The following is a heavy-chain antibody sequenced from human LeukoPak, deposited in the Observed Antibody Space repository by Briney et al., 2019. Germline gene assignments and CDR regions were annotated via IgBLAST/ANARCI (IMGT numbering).Heavy chain of an antibody. CDR3: ARSLPLYYYDSSGPTRNAFDI. J-gene: IGHJ3*02. D-gene: IGHD3-22*01. CDR1: GYTFTGYY. V-gene: IGHV1-2*02. Sequence: GASVKVSCKASGYTFTGYYMHWVRQAPGQGLEWMGWINPNSGGTNYAQKFQGRVTMTRDTSISTAYMELSRLRSDDTAVYYCARSLPLYYYDSSGPTRNAFDIWGQGTMVTVSS. CDR2: INPNSGGT.